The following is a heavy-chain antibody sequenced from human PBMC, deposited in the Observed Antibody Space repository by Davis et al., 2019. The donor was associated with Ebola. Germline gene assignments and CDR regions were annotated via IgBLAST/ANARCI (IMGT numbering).Heavy chain of an antibody. CDR2: IWYDGSNK. V-gene: IGHV3-30*19. D-gene: IGHD3-3*01. J-gene: IGHJ6*02. Sequence: GESLKISCAASGFTFSSYGMHWVRQAPGKGLEWVAVIWYDGSNKYYADSVKGRFTISRDNSKNTLYLQMNSLRAEDTAVYYCASLEGYDFWSGYGNGMDVWGQGTTVTVSS. CDR1: GFTFSSYG. CDR3: ASLEGYDFWSGYGNGMDV.